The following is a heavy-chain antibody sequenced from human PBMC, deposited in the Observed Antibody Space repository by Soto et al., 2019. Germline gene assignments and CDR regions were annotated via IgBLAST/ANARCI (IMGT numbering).Heavy chain of an antibody. J-gene: IGHJ5*02. D-gene: IGHD2-2*03. CDR1: GYTFTGYY. V-gene: IGHV1-2*04. CDR2: INPNSGGT. CDR3: ARGLGYCSSTSCPRWFDP. Sequence: VASVKVSCKASGYTFTGYYMHWVRQAPGQGLEWMGWINPNSGGTNYAQKFQGWVTMTRDTSISTAYMELSRLRSDDTAVYYCARGLGYCSSTSCPRWFDPWGQGTLVTVSS.